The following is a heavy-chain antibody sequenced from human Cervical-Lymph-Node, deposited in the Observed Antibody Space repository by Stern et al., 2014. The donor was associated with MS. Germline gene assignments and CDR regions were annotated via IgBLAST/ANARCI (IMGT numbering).Heavy chain of an antibody. CDR2: IIPVFGKA. Sequence: QVQLVQSGAEVKKPGSSVKVSCKASGGIFSSHATSLVRQAPGQGLEWMGGIIPVFGKADYAPKCQGRVTITADESTTTVFMELTSLTSEDTAVYFCAGGGGGRISMTTAVLYGMDVWGQGTTVIVSS. V-gene: IGHV1-69*01. D-gene: IGHD2/OR15-2a*01. CDR1: GGIFSSHA. CDR3: AGGGGGRISMTTAVLYGMDV. J-gene: IGHJ6*02.